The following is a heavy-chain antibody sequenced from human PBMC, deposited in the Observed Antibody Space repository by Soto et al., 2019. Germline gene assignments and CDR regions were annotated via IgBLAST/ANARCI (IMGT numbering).Heavy chain of an antibody. CDR1: GYHFTKHW. CDR3: FILYGAARRRFDY. J-gene: IGHJ4*02. CDR2: IYPGDSET. V-gene: IGHV5-51*01. D-gene: IGHD2-8*01. Sequence: GESLKISCRGTGYHFTKHWIGWVRQMPGKGLEWMGIIYPGDSETRYSPSFQGQVTISVDKSKNTAYLHWSSLKAPDTAIYYGFILYGAARRRFDYWGQGTLVTVSS.